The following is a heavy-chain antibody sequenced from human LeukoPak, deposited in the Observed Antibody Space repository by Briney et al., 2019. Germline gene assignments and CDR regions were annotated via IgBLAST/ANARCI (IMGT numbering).Heavy chain of an antibody. Sequence: GGSLRLSCAASGFTFDDYAMHWVRQAPGKGLEWVSGISWNSGSIGYADSVKGRFTISRDNAKNSLYLQMNSLRAEDTALYYCAKDIADNYYYYYMDVWGKGTTVTISS. CDR1: GFTFDDYA. J-gene: IGHJ6*03. CDR2: ISWNSGSI. V-gene: IGHV3-9*01. CDR3: AKDIADNYYYYYMDV.